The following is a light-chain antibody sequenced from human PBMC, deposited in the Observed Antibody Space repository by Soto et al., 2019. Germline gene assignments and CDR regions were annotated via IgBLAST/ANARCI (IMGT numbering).Light chain of an antibody. Sequence: DIQMTQSPSTLSASVGDRVTITCRASQSISSWLDWYQQKPGIAPKLLIYKASTLQSGVPSRFSGSGSGTKFTLTIGSLQTDDYATYYCQQYNDNWTFGQGTKVQIK. CDR3: QQYNDNWT. V-gene: IGKV1-5*03. J-gene: IGKJ1*01. CDR2: KAS. CDR1: QSISSW.